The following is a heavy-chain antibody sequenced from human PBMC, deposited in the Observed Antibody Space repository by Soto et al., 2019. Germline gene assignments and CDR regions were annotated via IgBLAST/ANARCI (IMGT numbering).Heavy chain of an antibody. Sequence: GSLRLSCGASGFTFSDYVMTWVRQAPGKGLEWVSGISGGDDSTYYADSVKGRFTISRASSKNTLYLQMNSLRAEDTAVYYCARDRGHLLPNYGMDVWGQGTTVTVSS. CDR2: ISGGDDST. D-gene: IGHD2-2*01. V-gene: IGHV3-23*01. CDR1: GFTFSDYV. J-gene: IGHJ6*02. CDR3: ARDRGHLLPNYGMDV.